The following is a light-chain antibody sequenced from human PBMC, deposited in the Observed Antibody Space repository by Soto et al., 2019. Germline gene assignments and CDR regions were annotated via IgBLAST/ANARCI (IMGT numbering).Light chain of an antibody. J-gene: IGLJ2*01. Sequence: QSALTQPPSASGSPGQSVTISRTGTYSDVGGSNYVSWYQQHPGKAPKLVIYEVIQRPSGVPDRFSGSRSGNTASLTVSRLQAEDEADYYCSSNVVGTNLKIFGGGTQLTVL. CDR3: SSNVVGTNLKI. V-gene: IGLV2-8*01. CDR2: EVI. CDR1: YSDVGGSNY.